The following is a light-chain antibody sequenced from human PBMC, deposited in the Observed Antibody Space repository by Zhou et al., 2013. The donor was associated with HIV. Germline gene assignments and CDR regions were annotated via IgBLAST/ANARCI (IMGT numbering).Light chain of an antibody. CDR3: QQYYSNPWT. Sequence: DIQMTQSPSSVSASVGDRITITCRASQGISKWLAWYQQKPGKAPKLLIYGASSLQSGVPSRFSGSGFGTDFTLTISCLQSEDFAAYYCQQYYSNPWTFGQGTKVEIK. V-gene: IGKV1D-12*01. J-gene: IGKJ1*01. CDR1: QGISKW. CDR2: GAS.